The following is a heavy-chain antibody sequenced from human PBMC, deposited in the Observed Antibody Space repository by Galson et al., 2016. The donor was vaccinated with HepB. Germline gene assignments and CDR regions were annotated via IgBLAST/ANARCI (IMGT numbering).Heavy chain of an antibody. J-gene: IGHJ4*02. Sequence: SPRLSCAASGFTFGNYWMHWVRQAPGKGPVWVSRISPDGSSTSYADSVKGRFTISRDNAKNTLYLQMSSLRAEDTAVYYCARDFQFGSVSNGYWGQGTLVTVSS. CDR1: GFTFGNYW. CDR2: ISPDGSST. CDR3: ARDFQFGSVSNGY. D-gene: IGHD3-10*01. V-gene: IGHV3-74*01.